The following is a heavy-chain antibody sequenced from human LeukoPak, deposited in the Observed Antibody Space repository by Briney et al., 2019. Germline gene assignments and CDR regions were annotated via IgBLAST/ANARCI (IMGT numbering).Heavy chain of an antibody. Sequence: PGGSLRLSCVASGFTFSGYAMSWVRQSPGKGLEWVSTVTASGGATYYADSVKGRFTISRDNSKNTLYLQMNSLRAEDTAVYYCAKRHPTPVKYFDFWGQGSLVTVSS. CDR3: AKRHPTPVKYFDF. D-gene: IGHD4-17*01. V-gene: IGHV3-23*01. J-gene: IGHJ4*02. CDR1: GFTFSGYA. CDR2: VTASGGAT.